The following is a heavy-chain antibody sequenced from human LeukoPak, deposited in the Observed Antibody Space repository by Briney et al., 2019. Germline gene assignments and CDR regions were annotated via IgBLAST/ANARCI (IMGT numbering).Heavy chain of an antibody. D-gene: IGHD6-6*01. CDR2: INPNSGGT. CDR3: ASDLLSWGIAARPGY. CDR1: GYTFTGYY. V-gene: IGHV1-2*02. J-gene: IGHJ4*02. Sequence: ASVKVSCKASGYTFTGYYMHWVRQAPGQGLEWMGWINPNSGGTNYAQKFQGRVTMTRDTSISTAYMELSRLRSDDTAVYYCASDLLSWGIAARPGYWGQGTLVTVSS.